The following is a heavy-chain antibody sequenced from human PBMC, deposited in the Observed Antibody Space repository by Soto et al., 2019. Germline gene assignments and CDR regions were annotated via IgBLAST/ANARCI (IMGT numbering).Heavy chain of an antibody. Sequence: QITLKESGPPLVKPTQTLTLTCTFSGFSLSTSGVGVGWIRQPPGKALEWLAVIYWDDDKRYSPSLKSRLTIXKXTXXNQVVLTMTNVDPVDTATYYCAHTIAVAGKRWFDPWGQGTLVTVSS. J-gene: IGHJ5*02. CDR1: GFSLSTSGVG. V-gene: IGHV2-5*02. CDR2: IYWDDDK. D-gene: IGHD6-19*01. CDR3: AHTIAVAGKRWFDP.